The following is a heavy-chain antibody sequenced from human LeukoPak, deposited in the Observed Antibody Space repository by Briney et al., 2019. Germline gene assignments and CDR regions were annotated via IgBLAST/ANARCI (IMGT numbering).Heavy chain of an antibody. CDR3: ASGSSVDCSRTSCPPTDY. CDR1: GFSFSNSA. V-gene: IGHV3-30-3*01. Sequence: GGSLRLPWAASGFSFSNSAMHWVRQAPGKGLEWVAVISFDGTNKYYADSVKGRFTISRDNSKNTLYVQMNSLRGDDTGVYYCASGSSVDCSRTSCPPTDYWGQGTLVTVSS. D-gene: IGHD2-2*01. CDR2: ISFDGTNK. J-gene: IGHJ4*02.